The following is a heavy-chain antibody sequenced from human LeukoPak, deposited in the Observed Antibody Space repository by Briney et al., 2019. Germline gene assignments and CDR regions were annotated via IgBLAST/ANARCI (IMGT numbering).Heavy chain of an antibody. CDR2: IIPILGIA. Sequence: SVKVSFKASGGTFSSYTISWVRQAPGQGLEWMGRIIPILGIANYAQKFQGRVTITADKSTSTAYMELSSLRSEDTAVYYCPRGTAVAATYYYDSSGYYYGDGSFDYWGQGTPVTVSS. V-gene: IGHV1-69*02. D-gene: IGHD3-22*01. CDR1: GGTFSSYT. CDR3: PRGTAVAATYYYDSSGYYYGDGSFDY. J-gene: IGHJ4*02.